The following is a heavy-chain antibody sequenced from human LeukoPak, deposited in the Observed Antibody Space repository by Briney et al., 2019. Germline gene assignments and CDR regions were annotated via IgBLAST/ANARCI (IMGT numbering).Heavy chain of an antibody. Sequence: PSETLSLACTVSGGSISSYYWSWIRQPPGKGLEWIGYIYYSGSTNYNPSLKSRVTISVDTSKNQFSLKLSSVTAADTAVYYCARLAVAAAQDYWGQGTLVTVSS. V-gene: IGHV4-59*08. CDR3: ARLAVAAAQDY. CDR1: GGSISSYY. J-gene: IGHJ4*02. D-gene: IGHD6-13*01. CDR2: IYYSGST.